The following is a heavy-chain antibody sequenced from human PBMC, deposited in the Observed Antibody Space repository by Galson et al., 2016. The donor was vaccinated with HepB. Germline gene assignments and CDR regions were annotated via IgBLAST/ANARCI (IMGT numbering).Heavy chain of an antibody. CDR2: TSHSGST. CDR1: GGSFSGSY. J-gene: IGHJ4*02. Sequence: SETLSLTCGVYGGSFSGSYWSWIRQPPGKGLEWIGETSHSGSTYYSPSLKRRVTISVDTSKNQFSLRLTSVTAADTAVHYCARSPKGRGIASRPATRSYYFDYWGQGTLVTVSS. D-gene: IGHD6-6*01. V-gene: IGHV4-34*01. CDR3: ARSPKGRGIASRPATRSYYFDY.